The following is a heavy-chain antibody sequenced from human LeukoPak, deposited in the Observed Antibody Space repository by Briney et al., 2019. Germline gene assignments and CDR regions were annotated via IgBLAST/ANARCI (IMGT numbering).Heavy chain of an antibody. CDR1: GGSISSYY. Sequence: SETLSLTCTVSGGSISSYYWSWIRQPPGKGLEWIGYIYYSGSTNCNPSLKSRVTISVDTSKNQFSLKLSSVTAADTAVYYCARGQEWLPRTYYFDYWGQGTLVTVSS. V-gene: IGHV4-59*01. CDR2: IYYSGST. D-gene: IGHD3-3*01. J-gene: IGHJ4*02. CDR3: ARGQEWLPRTYYFDY.